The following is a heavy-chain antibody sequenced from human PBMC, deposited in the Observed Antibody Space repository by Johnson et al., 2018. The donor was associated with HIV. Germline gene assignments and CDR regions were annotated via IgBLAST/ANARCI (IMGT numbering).Heavy chain of an antibody. V-gene: IGHV3-13*01. J-gene: IGHJ3*02. CDR3: ARGNTFDI. CDR2: IGTTGDT. CDR1: GFSSSRYA. Sequence: VQLVESGGGLIQPGGSLRLSCAASGFSSSRYAMHWIRQATGKGLEWVSGIGTTGDTYYPGSVKGRFTISRDHAKNSLHLQMNSLTAGDTAVYYCARGNTFDIWGQGTLVTVSS.